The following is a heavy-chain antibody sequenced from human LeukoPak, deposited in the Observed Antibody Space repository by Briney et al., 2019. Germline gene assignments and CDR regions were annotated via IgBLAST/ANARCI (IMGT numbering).Heavy chain of an antibody. D-gene: IGHD3-22*01. CDR2: IYHSGST. J-gene: IGHJ4*02. V-gene: IGHV4-38-2*01. Sequence: SETLSLTCAVSGYSISSGYYWGWIRQPPGKGVEWIGSIYHSGSTYYNPSLKSRVTISVDTSKNQFSLKLSSVTAADTAVYYCARAGYYYDSSGYYSGPPDYWGQGTLVTVSS. CDR1: GYSISSGYY. CDR3: ARAGYYYDSSGYYSGPPDY.